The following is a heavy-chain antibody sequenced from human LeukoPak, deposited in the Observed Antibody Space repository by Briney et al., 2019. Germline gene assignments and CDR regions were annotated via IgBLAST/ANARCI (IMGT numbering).Heavy chain of an antibody. Sequence: AGGSLRLSCAASGFTFSSYVMSWVRQAPGKGLDWVSTISGSGGSTYYTDSVKGRFTISRDNSKNTLYLQMNSLRAEDAALYYCARDLSSSSGVDFGYWGQGTLVTVSS. CDR2: ISGSGGST. D-gene: IGHD6-6*01. V-gene: IGHV3-23*01. CDR1: GFTFSSYV. J-gene: IGHJ4*02. CDR3: ARDLSSSSGVDFGY.